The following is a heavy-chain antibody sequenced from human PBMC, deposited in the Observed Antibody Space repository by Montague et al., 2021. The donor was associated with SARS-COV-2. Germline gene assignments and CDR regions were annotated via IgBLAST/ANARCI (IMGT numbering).Heavy chain of an antibody. Sequence: SETLSLTCTVSGGSISSRSYYWGWIRQPPGKGLEWIGSIYYSGSTYYNPSLKSRVTISVDTSKNQFSLKLSSVTAADTAVYYCGRQPGQWLPREWFWFDPWGQGTLVTVSS. CDR1: GGSISSRSYY. CDR2: IYYSGST. CDR3: GRQPGQWLPREWFWFDP. V-gene: IGHV4-39*01. D-gene: IGHD6-19*01. J-gene: IGHJ5*02.